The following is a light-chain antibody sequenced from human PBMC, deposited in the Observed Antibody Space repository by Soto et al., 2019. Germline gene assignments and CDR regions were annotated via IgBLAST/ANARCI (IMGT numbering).Light chain of an antibody. V-gene: IGKV1-39*01. CDR2: ASS. Sequence: DIQMTQSPSSLSASVGDRVTITCRASQTISTYLNWYQQKPGKAPQLLIYASSSLQSGVPSRFSGSGSGTDFTLTISSLQPEDSATYYCQQSYSTWWTFGQGTKVEIK. J-gene: IGKJ1*01. CDR3: QQSYSTWWT. CDR1: QTISTY.